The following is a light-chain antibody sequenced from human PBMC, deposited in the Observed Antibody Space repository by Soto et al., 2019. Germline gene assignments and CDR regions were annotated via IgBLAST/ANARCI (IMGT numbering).Light chain of an antibody. J-gene: IGKJ2*01. CDR3: QEYGSSPPYT. CDR1: QTVSGNY. Sequence: EIVLTQSPGILSLSPGERATLSCRASQTVSGNYLAWYQQKPGQSPRLRIYGSSDRATGIPDRFSGSGSGTDFTLTINRVEPEDFAVYYCQEYGSSPPYTCGQGTTLEI. CDR2: GSS. V-gene: IGKV3-20*01.